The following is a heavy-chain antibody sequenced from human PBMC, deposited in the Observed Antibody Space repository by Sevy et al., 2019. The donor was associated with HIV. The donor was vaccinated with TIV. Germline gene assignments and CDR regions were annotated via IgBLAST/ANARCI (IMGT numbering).Heavy chain of an antibody. D-gene: IGHD3-10*01. CDR1: GFTFSSFS. Sequence: GGSLRLSCTASGFTFSSFSMSWVRQAPGKGLEWVASINSRSTYIYHADPVKGRFTISRDNANNSLYLQMNSLRAEDKAAYYCARDPSPGITALQDYWGPGTLVTVSS. J-gene: IGHJ4*02. V-gene: IGHV3-21*01. CDR3: ARDPSPGITALQDY. CDR2: INSRSTYI.